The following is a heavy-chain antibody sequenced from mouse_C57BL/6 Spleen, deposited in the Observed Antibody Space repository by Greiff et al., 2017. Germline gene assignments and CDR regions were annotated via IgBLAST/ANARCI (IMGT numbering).Heavy chain of an antibody. J-gene: IGHJ4*01. V-gene: IGHV3-6*01. CDR3: ARNWDYYAMDY. CDR1: GYSITSGYY. Sequence: EVHLVESGPGLVKPSQSLSLPCSVTGYSITSGYYWNWIRQFPGNKLEWMGYISYDGSNNYNPSLKNRISITRDTSKNQFFLKLNSVTTEDTATYYCARNWDYYAMDYWGQGTSVTVSS. CDR2: ISYDGSN. D-gene: IGHD4-1*01.